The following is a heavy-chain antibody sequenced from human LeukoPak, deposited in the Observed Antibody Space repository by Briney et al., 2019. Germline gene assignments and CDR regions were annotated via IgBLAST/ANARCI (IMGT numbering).Heavy chain of an antibody. CDR1: GFSFSSYE. D-gene: IGHD6-13*01. Sequence: GGSLRLSCAASGFSFSSYEMNWVRQAPGKGLEWVSHISSGGNTKYYVDSVRGRFTISRDNAKNTLYLQMNSLRAEDTGVYYCARIASHSSSWYDGGYWGQGTLVTVSS. CDR2: ISSGGNTK. J-gene: IGHJ4*02. V-gene: IGHV3-48*03. CDR3: ARIASHSSSWYDGGY.